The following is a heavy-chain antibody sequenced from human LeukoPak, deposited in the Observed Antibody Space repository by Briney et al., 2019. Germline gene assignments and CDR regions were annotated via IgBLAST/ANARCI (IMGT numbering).Heavy chain of an antibody. Sequence: PSETLSLTCSVSGGSIIGHWWSWIRQPPGKGLEWIGDVFYSGSNNYNPSLKSRLTISLDTSKNQFSLKLSSVTAADTAVYYCARIPIAAAVGWFDPWGQGTLVTVSS. CDR1: GGSIIGHW. V-gene: IGHV4-59*11. D-gene: IGHD6-13*01. CDR3: ARIPIAAAVGWFDP. CDR2: VFYSGSN. J-gene: IGHJ5*02.